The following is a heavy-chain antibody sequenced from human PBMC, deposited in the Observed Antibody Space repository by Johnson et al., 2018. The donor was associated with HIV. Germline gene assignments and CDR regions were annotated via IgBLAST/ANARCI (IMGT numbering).Heavy chain of an antibody. V-gene: IGHV3-30-3*01. CDR2: ISYAGANK. CDR3: AIGRGEFPRHAFDI. D-gene: IGHD3-10*01. J-gene: IGHJ3*02. CDR1: GFTFSRHA. Sequence: RLSCAASGFTFSRHAVHWVRRAPGRGLEWVALISYAGANKYYADSVKGRFTISRDNSKNTLYLQMNSLRAEDTAVYYCAIGRGEFPRHAFDIWGQGTMVTVSS.